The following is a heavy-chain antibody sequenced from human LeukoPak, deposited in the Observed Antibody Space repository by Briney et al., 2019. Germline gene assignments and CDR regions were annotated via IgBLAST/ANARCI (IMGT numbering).Heavy chain of an antibody. Sequence: GSLRLSCAASGFTFSSYEMNWVRQPPGKGLEWIGSIYYSGSTYYNPSLKSRVTISVDTSKNQFSLKLSSVTAADTAVYYCARVGRYCSSTSCYAVDYWGQGTLVTVSS. CDR2: IYYSGST. J-gene: IGHJ4*02. CDR3: ARVGRYCSSTSCYAVDY. CDR1: GFTFSSYE. V-gene: IGHV4-39*07. D-gene: IGHD2-2*01.